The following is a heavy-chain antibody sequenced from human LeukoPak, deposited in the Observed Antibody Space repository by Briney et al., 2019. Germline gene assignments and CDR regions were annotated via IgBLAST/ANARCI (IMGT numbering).Heavy chain of an antibody. D-gene: IGHD6-25*01. CDR2: IYYSGTP. V-gene: IGHV4-39*07. Sequence: SETLSLTCTVSGGSISSRTYYWGWIRQPPGKGLEWIGTIYYSGTPYYNPSLKSRVTISLDTSKNQFSLKLSSVTAADTAVYYCARYSSAVDYWGQGTLVTVSS. CDR1: GGSISSRTYY. J-gene: IGHJ4*02. CDR3: ARYSSAVDY.